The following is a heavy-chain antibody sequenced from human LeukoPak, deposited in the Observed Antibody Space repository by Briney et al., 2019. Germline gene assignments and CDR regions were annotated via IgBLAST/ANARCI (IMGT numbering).Heavy chain of an antibody. Sequence: PSEPLSLTCSVSGGSLPGLYWTWLRQPPGKGLEWLGYIYYSGITNYNPSLKSRITISVDTSNNEFSLKLKSVTPADAAIYYCARGWDVDYFYYHMDVWGKGTTVTVSS. D-gene: IGHD1-26*01. CDR3: ARGWDVDYFYYHMDV. CDR1: GGSLPGLY. CDR2: IYYSGIT. V-gene: IGHV4-59*11. J-gene: IGHJ6*03.